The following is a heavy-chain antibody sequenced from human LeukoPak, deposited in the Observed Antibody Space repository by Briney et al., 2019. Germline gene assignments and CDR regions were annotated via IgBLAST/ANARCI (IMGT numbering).Heavy chain of an antibody. CDR3: ARERAVQGYCSGGRCYINDY. CDR2: INPNSGGT. Sequence: ASVKVSCKASGYTFTGYYMHWVRQAPGQGLEWMGRINPNSGGTNYAQKFQGRVTMTRDTSISTAYMELSRLRSDDTAVYYCARERAVQGYCSGGRCYINDYWGQGTLVTVSS. CDR1: GYTFTGYY. V-gene: IGHV1-2*06. D-gene: IGHD2-15*01. J-gene: IGHJ4*02.